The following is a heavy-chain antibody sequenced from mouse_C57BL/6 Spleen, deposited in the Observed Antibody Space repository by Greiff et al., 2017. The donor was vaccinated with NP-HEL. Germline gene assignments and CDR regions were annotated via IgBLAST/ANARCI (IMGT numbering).Heavy chain of an antibody. CDR1: GYAFSSSW. D-gene: IGHD1-1*01. J-gene: IGHJ1*03. Sequence: VQLQQSGPELVKPGASVKISCKASGYAFSSSWMNWVKQRPGKGLEWIGRIYPGDGDTNYNGKFKGKATLTADKSSSTAYMQLSSLTSEDSAVYFCARTTVVATGSYWNFDVWGTGTTVTVSS. V-gene: IGHV1-82*01. CDR3: ARTTVVATGSYWNFDV. CDR2: IYPGDGDT.